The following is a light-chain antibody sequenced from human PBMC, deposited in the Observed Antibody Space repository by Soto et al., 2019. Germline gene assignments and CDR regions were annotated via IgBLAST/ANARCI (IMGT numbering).Light chain of an antibody. CDR1: SSDVGGYDF. CDR2: EVT. Sequence: QSVLTQPPSASGSPGQSVTISCTGTSSDVGGYDFVSWYQQHPGKAPKVMIYEVTKRPSGVPDRFYGSKSGNTASLTVSGLQSEDEATYYCVSYAGTNNFSFGGGTKVTVL. CDR3: VSYAGTNNFS. J-gene: IGLJ2*01. V-gene: IGLV2-8*01.